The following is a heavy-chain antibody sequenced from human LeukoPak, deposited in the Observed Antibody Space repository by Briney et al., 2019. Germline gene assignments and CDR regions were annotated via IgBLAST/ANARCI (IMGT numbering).Heavy chain of an antibody. CDR2: VNHSGST. CDR3: ARRPGSSSWYSWFDP. D-gene: IGHD6-13*01. CDR1: GGSFSGYY. Sequence: PSETLSLTCAVYGGSFSGYYWSWIRQPPGKGLEWIGEVNHSGSTNYNPSLKSRVTISVDTSKNQFSLKLSSVTAADTAVYYCARRPGSSSWYSWFDPWGQGTLVTVSS. V-gene: IGHV4-34*01. J-gene: IGHJ5*02.